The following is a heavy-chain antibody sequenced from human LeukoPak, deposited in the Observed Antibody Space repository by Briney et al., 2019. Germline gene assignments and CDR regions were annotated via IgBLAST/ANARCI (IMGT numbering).Heavy chain of an antibody. D-gene: IGHD2-2*01. Sequence: GGSLRLSCAASGFTFSNYAMTWVRQAPGKGLEWVSSISGHSGSTYYADSVKGRFTISRDNSKNTLFLQMNSLRAEDAAVYYCAKDIVVVPAGQDAFDIWGQGTVVTVSS. V-gene: IGHV3-23*01. CDR1: GFTFSNYA. CDR2: ISGHSGST. CDR3: AKDIVVVPAGQDAFDI. J-gene: IGHJ3*02.